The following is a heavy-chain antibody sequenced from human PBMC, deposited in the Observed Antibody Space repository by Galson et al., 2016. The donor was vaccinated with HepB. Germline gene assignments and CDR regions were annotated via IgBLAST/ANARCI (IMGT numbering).Heavy chain of an antibody. CDR1: GYSLTNYW. J-gene: IGHJ4*02. D-gene: IGHD5-12*01. CDR2: IDPSDSYT. V-gene: IGHV5-10-1*01. Sequence: QSGAEVKKPGESLRISCKGSGYSLTNYWISWVRQMPGKGLEWMGRIDPSDSYTDYSPSFQGHVTIPADKSISTAYLQWSSLKASDTAMYFCARHGGYSGFFFDYWGQGTLVTVSS. CDR3: ARHGGYSGFFFDY.